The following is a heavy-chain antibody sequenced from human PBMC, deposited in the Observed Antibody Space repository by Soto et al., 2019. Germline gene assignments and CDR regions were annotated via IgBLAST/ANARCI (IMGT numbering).Heavy chain of an antibody. V-gene: IGHV1-69*13. J-gene: IGHJ6*02. CDR3: SRSQGGSSSLDIYYYYYYGMDV. D-gene: IGHD2-15*01. Sequence: SVKVSCKAPGGTFSSYAISWVRQAPGQGLEWMGRIIPIFGTANYAQKFQGRVTITADESTSTGYMELSSLRSEYTAVYYCSRSQGGSSSLDIYYYYYYGMDVWGQGTTVTVSS. CDR1: GGTFSSYA. CDR2: IIPIFGTA.